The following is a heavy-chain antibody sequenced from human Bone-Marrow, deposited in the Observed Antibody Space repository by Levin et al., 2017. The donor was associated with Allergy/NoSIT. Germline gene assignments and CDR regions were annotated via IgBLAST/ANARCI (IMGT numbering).Heavy chain of an antibody. CDR3: ARDLGRNKVSAY. D-gene: IGHD1-26*01. CDR2: INTNNGNP. J-gene: IGHJ4*02. V-gene: IGHV7-4-1*02. Sequence: ASVKVSCKTSGYSFTSYDMNWVRRAPGQGFEWMGWINTNNGNPTYAQGFTGRFVFSLDTSVNTTYLQISGPKSDDTAMYYCARDLGRNKVSAYWGQGSLVTVSS. CDR1: GYSFTSYD.